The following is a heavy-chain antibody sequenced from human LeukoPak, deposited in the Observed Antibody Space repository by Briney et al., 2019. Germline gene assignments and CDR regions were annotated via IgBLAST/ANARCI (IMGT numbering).Heavy chain of an antibody. CDR2: IYYSGST. V-gene: IGHV4-59*08. CDR3: AFNDYGDYSFQS. D-gene: IGHD4-17*01. J-gene: IGHJ5*02. CDR1: GGSISSYY. Sequence: PSETLSLTCTVSGGSISSYYWSWIRQPPGKGLEWIGYIYYSGSTNYNPSLKSRVTISVDTSKNQFSLKLSSVTAADTAVYYCAFNDYGDYSFQSWGQGTLVTVSS.